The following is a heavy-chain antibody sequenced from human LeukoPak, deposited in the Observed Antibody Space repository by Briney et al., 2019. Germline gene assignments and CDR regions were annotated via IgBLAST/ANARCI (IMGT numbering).Heavy chain of an antibody. D-gene: IGHD6-13*01. CDR1: GGSISSSSYY. CDR2: IYYSGST. J-gene: IGHJ5*02. Sequence: SETLSLTCTVSGGSISSSSYYWGWIRQPPGKGLEWIGSIYYSGSTYYNPSLKSRVTISVDASKNQFSLKLSSVTAADTAVYYCARISVGAAGNNWFDPWGQGTLVTVSS. CDR3: ARISVGAAGNNWFDP. V-gene: IGHV4-39*01.